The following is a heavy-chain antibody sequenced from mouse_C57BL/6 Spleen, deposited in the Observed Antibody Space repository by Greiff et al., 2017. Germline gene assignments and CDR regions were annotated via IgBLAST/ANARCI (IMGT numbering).Heavy chain of an antibody. V-gene: IGHV5-16*01. D-gene: IGHD1-1*01. CDR1: GFTFSDYY. CDR2: INYDGSST. J-gene: IGHJ1*03. Sequence: EVQVVESEGGLVQPGSSMKLSCTASGFTFSDYYMAWVRQVPEKGLEWVANINYDGSSTYYLDSLKSRFIISRDNAKNILYLQMSSLKSEDTATYYCARGELLRYYFDVWGTGTTVTVSS. CDR3: ARGELLRYYFDV.